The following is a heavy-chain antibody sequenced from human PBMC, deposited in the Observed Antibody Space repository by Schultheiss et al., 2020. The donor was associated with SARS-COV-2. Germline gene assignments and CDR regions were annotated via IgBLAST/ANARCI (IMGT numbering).Heavy chain of an antibody. J-gene: IGHJ4*02. CDR3: ASDVTSVTTAKYDY. CDR2: INPNSGGT. CDR1: GGTFSSYA. Sequence: ASVKVSCKASGGTFSSYAISWVRQAPGQGLEWMGRINPNSGGTNYPQKFQGRVTMTRDTSINTAYMELSRLRFDDTAVYYCASDVTSVTTAKYDYWGQGTLVNVSS. V-gene: IGHV1-2*06. D-gene: IGHD4-17*01.